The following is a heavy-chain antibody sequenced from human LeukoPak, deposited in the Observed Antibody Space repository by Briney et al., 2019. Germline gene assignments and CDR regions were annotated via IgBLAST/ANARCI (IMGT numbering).Heavy chain of an antibody. CDR2: ISSSSSYI. V-gene: IGHV3-21*01. CDR3: ALPAHGSCYFVR. CDR1: GFTFSSYS. Sequence: GGSLRLSCAASGFTFSSYSMNWVRQAPGKGLEWVSSISSSSSYIYYADSVKGRFTISRDNAKNSRYLQINSLRAEDTAVYYCALPAHGSCYFVRWGQGTLVTVSS. D-gene: IGHD2-15*01. J-gene: IGHJ5*02.